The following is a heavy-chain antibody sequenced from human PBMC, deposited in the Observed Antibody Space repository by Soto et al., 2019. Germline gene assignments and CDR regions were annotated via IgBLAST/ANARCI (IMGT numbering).Heavy chain of an antibody. CDR2: ISYDGSNK. Sequence: QVQLVESGGGVVQPGRSLRLSCAASGFTFSSYGMHWVRQAPGKGLEWVAVISYDGSNKYYADSVKGRFTISRDNSKITLYLQMNSLRAEDTAVYYCAKDLAANYYYYYYMDVWGTGTTVTVSS. V-gene: IGHV3-30*18. J-gene: IGHJ6*03. CDR1: GFTFSSYG. CDR3: AKDLAANYYYYYYMDV.